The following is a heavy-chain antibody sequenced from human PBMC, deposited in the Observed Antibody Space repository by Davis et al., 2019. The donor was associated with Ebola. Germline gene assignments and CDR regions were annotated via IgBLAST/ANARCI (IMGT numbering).Heavy chain of an antibody. J-gene: IGHJ3*02. CDR3: ARRPISGYQYGDAFDI. CDR1: VGSFSGYY. CDR2: INHRGST. V-gene: IGHV4-34*01. D-gene: IGHD3-22*01. Sequence: SETLSLTCAVYVGSFSGYYWSWIRQPPGKGLEWIGEINHRGSTNYNPSLKSRVTMSVDTSKNQFSLELSSVTAADTAVYYCARRPISGYQYGDAFDIWGQGTMVTVSS.